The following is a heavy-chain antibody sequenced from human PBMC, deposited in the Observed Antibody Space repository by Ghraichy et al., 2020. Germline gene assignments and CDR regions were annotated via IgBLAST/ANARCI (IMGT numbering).Heavy chain of an antibody. J-gene: IGHJ4*02. CDR2: INHSGST. Sequence: SETLSLTCAVYGGSFSGYYWSWIRQPPGKGLEWIGEINHSGSTNYNPSLKSRVTISVDTSKNQFSLKLSSVTAADTAVYYCARWGYGSSWYSYWGQGTLVTVSS. CDR1: GGSFSGYY. CDR3: ARWGYGSSWYSY. D-gene: IGHD6-13*01. V-gene: IGHV4-34*01.